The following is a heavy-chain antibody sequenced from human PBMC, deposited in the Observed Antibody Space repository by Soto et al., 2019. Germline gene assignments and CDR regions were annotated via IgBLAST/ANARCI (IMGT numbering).Heavy chain of an antibody. CDR3: ARDPRYYYDSSGYCGVFH. D-gene: IGHD3-22*01. CDR1: GGTFSSYT. J-gene: IGHJ4*02. V-gene: IGHV1-69*08. CDR2: IIPILGIA. Sequence: QVQLVQSGAEVKKPGSSVKVSCKAFGGTFSSYTISWVRQAPGQGLEWMGRIIPILGIANYAQKFQGRVTITADKSTSTAYMELSSLRSEDTAVYHCARDPRYYYDSSGYCGVFHWGQRTVITVSS.